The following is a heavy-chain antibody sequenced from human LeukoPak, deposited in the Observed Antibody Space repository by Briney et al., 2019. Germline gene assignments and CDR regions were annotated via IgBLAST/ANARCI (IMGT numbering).Heavy chain of an antibody. D-gene: IGHD1-26*01. CDR2: IIPIFGTA. J-gene: IGHJ4*02. V-gene: IGHV1-69*01. Sequence: SVKVSCKASGGTFSSYAISWVRQAPGQGLEWMGGIIPIFGTANYAQKFQGRVTVTADESTSTAYMELSSLRSEDTAVYYCAVGVGATGYFDYWGQGTLVTVSS. CDR3: AVGVGATGYFDY. CDR1: GGTFSSYA.